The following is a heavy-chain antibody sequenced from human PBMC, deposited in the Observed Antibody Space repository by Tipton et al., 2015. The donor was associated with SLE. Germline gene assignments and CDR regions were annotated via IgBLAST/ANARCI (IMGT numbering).Heavy chain of an antibody. CDR1: GDSISRINW. CDR2: IYTSGST. D-gene: IGHD6-13*01. Sequence: TLSLTCAVSGDSISRINWWSWVRQPPGKGLEWIGYIYTSGSTNYNPSLKSRVTISVDTSKNQFSLKLSSVTAADTAVYYCARSGQQLVHGRVDPWGQGTLVTVSS. V-gene: IGHV4-4*02. J-gene: IGHJ5*02. CDR3: ARSGQQLVHGRVDP.